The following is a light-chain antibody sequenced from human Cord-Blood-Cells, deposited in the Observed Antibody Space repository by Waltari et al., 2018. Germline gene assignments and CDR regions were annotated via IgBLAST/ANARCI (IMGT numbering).Light chain of an antibody. Sequence: QSALTQPASVSGSPGQSITISCTGTSSDVGGYNYVSWYQQHPGKAPKHMIYEVSNRPAGVSSRFSGSKSGNTASRTISGLQAEDEADYYCSSYTSSSTYVFGTGTKVTVL. V-gene: IGLV2-14*01. CDR3: SSYTSSSTYV. CDR2: EVS. J-gene: IGLJ1*01. CDR1: SSDVGGYNY.